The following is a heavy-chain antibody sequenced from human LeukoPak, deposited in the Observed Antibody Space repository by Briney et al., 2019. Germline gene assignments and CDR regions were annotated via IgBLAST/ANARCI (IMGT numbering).Heavy chain of an antibody. CDR1: GFTFRSYA. D-gene: IGHD3-22*01. J-gene: IGHJ3*02. CDR2: ISGSGSAT. CDR3: ARDSHKFDSSGYYPDAFDI. V-gene: IGHV3-23*01. Sequence: GGSLRLSCAASGFTFRSYAMNWVRQAPGKGLEWVSAISGSGSATYYADSVKGRFTISRDNSKNTLYLQMHSLRAEDTAVYYCARDSHKFDSSGYYPDAFDIWGQGTMVTVSS.